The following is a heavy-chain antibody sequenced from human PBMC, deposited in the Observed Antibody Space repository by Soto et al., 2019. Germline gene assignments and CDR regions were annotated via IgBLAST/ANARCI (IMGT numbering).Heavy chain of an antibody. V-gene: IGHV3-33*01. J-gene: IGHJ4*02. D-gene: IGHD3-3*01. CDR2: IWYDGSNK. CDR1: GFTFSSYG. Sequence: VQLVESGGGVVQPGRSLRLSCAASGFTFSSYGMHWVRQAPGKGLEWVAVIWYDGSNKYYADSVKGRFTISRDNSKNTLYLQMNSLRAEDTAVYYCAREEDTIGVFDYWGQGTLVTVSS. CDR3: AREEDTIGVFDY.